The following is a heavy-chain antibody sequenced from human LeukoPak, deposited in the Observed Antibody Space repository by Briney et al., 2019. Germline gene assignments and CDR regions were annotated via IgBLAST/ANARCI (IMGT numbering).Heavy chain of an antibody. D-gene: IGHD2-2*02. V-gene: IGHV3-21*01. CDR3: ARDFWDRQLYLGDDY. CDR2: ISSSGSYI. CDR1: RFTFSSYS. J-gene: IGHJ4*02. Sequence: PGGSLRLSCAASRFTFSSYSMNWVRQAPGKGLEWVSSISSSGSYIYYADSVKGRFTISRDNAKNSLYLQMNSLRAEDTAVYYCARDFWDRQLYLGDDYWGQGTLVTVSS.